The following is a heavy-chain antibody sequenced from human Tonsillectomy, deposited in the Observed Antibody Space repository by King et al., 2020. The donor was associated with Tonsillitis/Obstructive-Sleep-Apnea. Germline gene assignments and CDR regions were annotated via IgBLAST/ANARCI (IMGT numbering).Heavy chain of an antibody. CDR3: ARAEGYDFWSGYIDY. CDR2: INPNSGGT. Sequence: VQLVESGAEVKKPGASVKVSCKASGYTFTGYYMHWVRQAPGQGLEWMGRINPNSGGTNYAQKFQGRVTMTRDTSISTAYMELSRLRSDDTAVYYCARAEGYDFWSGYIDYWGQGTLVTVSS. CDR1: GYTFTGYY. D-gene: IGHD3-3*01. V-gene: IGHV1-2*06. J-gene: IGHJ4*02.